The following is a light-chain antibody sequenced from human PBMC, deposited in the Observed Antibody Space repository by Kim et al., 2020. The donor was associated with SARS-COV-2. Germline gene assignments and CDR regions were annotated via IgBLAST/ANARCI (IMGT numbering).Light chain of an antibody. J-gene: IGKJ2*01. Sequence: EIVMTQSPATLSVSPGERATLSCRASQSVNSNLAWYQQKAGQAPRLLIYGASTRATGIPARFSGSGSGTEFTLTISSLQSEDFAIYYCQQYNNWPPMYTFGQGTKLEI. CDR2: GAS. V-gene: IGKV3-15*01. CDR1: QSVNSN. CDR3: QQYNNWPPMYT.